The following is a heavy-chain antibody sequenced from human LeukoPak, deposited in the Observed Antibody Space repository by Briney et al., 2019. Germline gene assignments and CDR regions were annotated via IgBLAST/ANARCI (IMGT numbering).Heavy chain of an antibody. V-gene: IGHV4-61*01. CDR1: GGSVSSGSYY. CDR3: ARVSYGDYVWDY. CDR2: FYYSGST. D-gene: IGHD4-17*01. Sequence: TSETLSLTCTVSGGSVSSGSYYWSWIRQPPGKGLEWIGYFYYSGSTNYNPSLKSRVTISVDTSKNQFSLKLSSVTAADTAVYYCARVSYGDYVWDYWGQGTLVTVSS. J-gene: IGHJ4*02.